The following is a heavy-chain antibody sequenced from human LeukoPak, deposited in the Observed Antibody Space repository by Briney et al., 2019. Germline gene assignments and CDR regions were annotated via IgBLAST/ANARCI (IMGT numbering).Heavy chain of an antibody. Sequence: GGSLRLSCAASGFTFGDYFMTWIRQAPGKGLEWVAFIRYDGSNKYYADSVKGRFTISRDNSKNTLYLQMNSLRAEDTAVYYCAKDPYSSGWYYYYYYMDVWGKGTTVTISS. CDR3: AKDPYSSGWYYYYYYMDV. CDR2: IRYDGSNK. D-gene: IGHD6-19*01. J-gene: IGHJ6*03. CDR1: GFTFGDYF. V-gene: IGHV3-30*02.